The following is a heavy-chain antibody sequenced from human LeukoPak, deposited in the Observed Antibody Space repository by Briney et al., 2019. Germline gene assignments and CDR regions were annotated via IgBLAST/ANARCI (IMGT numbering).Heavy chain of an antibody. CDR2: INPTGGST. J-gene: IGHJ4*02. CDR3: ARGNQVDY. D-gene: IGHD1-14*01. CDR1: GYTFTTYY. V-gene: IGHV1-46*01. Sequence: GASVKVSCKASGYTFTTYYMHWVRQAPGKGLEWMGKINPTGGSTSYAHKFQGRVTMTRDMSTNTVYMELSSLRSEDTAVYYCARGNQVDYWGQGTLVTVSS.